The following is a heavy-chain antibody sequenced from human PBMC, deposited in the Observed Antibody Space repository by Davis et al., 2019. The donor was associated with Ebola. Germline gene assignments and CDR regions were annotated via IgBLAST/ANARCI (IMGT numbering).Heavy chain of an antibody. J-gene: IGHJ4*02. Sequence: GESLKISCAASGFTFRSYGMHWVHQAPDKGLEWVAVIWYDGSRKYYGDSVKGRFTISRDNSNNLPYLQMNSLRAEDTAVYYCARDGSYSSSSGDYWGQGTLVTVSS. CDR1: GFTFRSYG. V-gene: IGHV3-33*08. CDR3: ARDGSYSSSSGDY. D-gene: IGHD6-6*01. CDR2: IWYDGSRK.